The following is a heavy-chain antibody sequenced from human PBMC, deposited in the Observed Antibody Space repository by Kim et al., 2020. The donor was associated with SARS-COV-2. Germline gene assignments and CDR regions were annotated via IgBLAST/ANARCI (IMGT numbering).Heavy chain of an antibody. Sequence: GGSLRLSCAASGFSFSTYAMHWVRQAPGKGLEWVALISYDGRQKYYADSVKGRVTISRDNSKNTVVLQMNSLRVEDTAVYYCVRDDCSAPQLFDYWGQGTLVTVSS. V-gene: IGHV3-30*04. CDR3: VRDDCSAPQLFDY. J-gene: IGHJ4*02. D-gene: IGHD2-21*02. CDR1: GFSFSTYA. CDR2: ISYDGRQK.